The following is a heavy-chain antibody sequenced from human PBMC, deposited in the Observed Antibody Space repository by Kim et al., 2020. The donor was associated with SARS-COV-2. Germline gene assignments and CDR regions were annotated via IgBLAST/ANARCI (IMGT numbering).Heavy chain of an antibody. V-gene: IGHV1-46*01. CDR2: INPSGGST. J-gene: IGHJ5*02. CDR3: ARFGSEDYGDYNNWFDP. D-gene: IGHD4-17*01. Sequence: ASVKVSCKASGYTFTSYYMHWVRQAPGQGLEWMGIINPSGGSTSYAQKFQGRVTMTRDTSTSTVYMELSSLRSEDTAVYYCARFGSEDYGDYNNWFDPWGQGTLVTVSS. CDR1: GYTFTSYY.